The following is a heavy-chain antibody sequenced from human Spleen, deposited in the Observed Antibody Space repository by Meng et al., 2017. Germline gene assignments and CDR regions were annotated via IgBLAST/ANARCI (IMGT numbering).Heavy chain of an antibody. CDR1: GFAFSSYT. CDR3: ARGIVGATYYYYYGMDV. J-gene: IGHJ6*02. D-gene: IGHD1-26*01. V-gene: IGHV3-30*04. CDR2: VAYDGSSK. Sequence: GESLKISCAASGFAFSSYTMHWVRQAPGKGLEWVAVVAYDGSSKYYADSVKGRFTISRDNSKNTLYLQMNSLRADDTALYYCARGIVGATYYYYYGMDVWGQGTTVTVSS.